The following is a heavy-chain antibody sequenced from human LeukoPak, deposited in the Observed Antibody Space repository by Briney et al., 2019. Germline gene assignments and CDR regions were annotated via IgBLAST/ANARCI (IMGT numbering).Heavy chain of an antibody. CDR1: GGTFSSYA. J-gene: IGHJ3*02. CDR3: AREESCGGDRYSGDAFDI. V-gene: IGHV1-69*01. D-gene: IGHD2-21*02. Sequence: PGASVKVSCKASGGTFSSYAISWVRQAPGQGLEWMGGIIPIFGTANYAQKFQGRVTLTADESTSTAYMELSSLRSEDTAVYYCAREESCGGDRYSGDAFDIWGQGTMVTVSS. CDR2: IIPIFGTA.